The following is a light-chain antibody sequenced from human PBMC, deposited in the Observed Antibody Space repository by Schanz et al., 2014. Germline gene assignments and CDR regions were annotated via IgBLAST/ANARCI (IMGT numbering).Light chain of an antibody. CDR1: QNVGTY. CDR3: QQRSNWPLT. CDR2: EAS. Sequence: EIVLTQSPVTLSLSPGERATLSCRASQNVGTYLAWYQQKPGQAPRLLIYEASKRATGIPARFSGSGSGTDFSLTISSLEPEDFAVYYCQQRSNWPLTFGPGTKVDIK. V-gene: IGKV3-11*01. J-gene: IGKJ3*01.